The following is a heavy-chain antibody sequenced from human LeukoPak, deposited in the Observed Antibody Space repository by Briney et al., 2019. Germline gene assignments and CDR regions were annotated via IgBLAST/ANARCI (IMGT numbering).Heavy chain of an antibody. Sequence: GGSLRLSCAASGFTFSSYGMHWVRQAPGKGLEWVANIKGDGSDKYYLDSLKGRFTVSRDNAKNSLYLQVNSLRADDTAVYYCARPFGSGTYYQFDLWGQGTLVTVSS. CDR3: ARPFGSGTYYQFDL. J-gene: IGHJ4*02. CDR2: IKGDGSDK. D-gene: IGHD3-10*01. V-gene: IGHV3-7*04. CDR1: GFTFSSYG.